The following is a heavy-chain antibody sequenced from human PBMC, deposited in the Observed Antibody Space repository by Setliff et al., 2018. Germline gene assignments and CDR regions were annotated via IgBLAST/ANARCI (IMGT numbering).Heavy chain of an antibody. D-gene: IGHD3-3*01. CDR2: IGVYSGNT. CDR3: MRLVRFCSRTVCQRTSGDEA. Sequence: ASVKVSCKASGYTFRQSIVSWVRQAPGQGLEWLGWIGVYSGNTYSAQRFQGRVSLTTDESTHTAYLEFRCLRSDDPAVYYFMRLVRFCSRTVCQRTSGDEAWGQGTLVTVSS. CDR1: GYTFRQSI. J-gene: IGHJ5*02. V-gene: IGHV1-18*01.